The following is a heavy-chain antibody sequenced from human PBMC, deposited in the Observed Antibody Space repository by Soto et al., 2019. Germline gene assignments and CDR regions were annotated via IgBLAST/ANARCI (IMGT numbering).Heavy chain of an antibody. Sequence: QVQLQQWGAGLLKPSETLSLTCAVYGGSFSGYYWSWIRQPPGKGLEWIGEINHSGSTNYNPSLKSRVTIAVDQYKDQFSLKLSSVSAADTAVYYCARGAPRCRSTCYYAGLVEYWGPGNLVTVSS. CDR1: GGSFSGYY. J-gene: IGHJ4*02. V-gene: IGHV4-34*01. CDR2: INHSGST. CDR3: ARGAPRCRSTCYYAGLVEY. D-gene: IGHD2-2*01.